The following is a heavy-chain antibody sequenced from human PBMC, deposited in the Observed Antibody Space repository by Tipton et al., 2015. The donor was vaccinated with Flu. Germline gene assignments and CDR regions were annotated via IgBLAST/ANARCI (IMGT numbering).Heavy chain of an antibody. CDR1: GGSISSYY. Sequence: TLSLTCTVSGGSISSYYWSWIRQPPGKGLEWIGYIYYSGSTNYNPSLKSRVTISVDTSKNQLSLKLSSVTAADTAVYYCARDLATPFYDILTGYPMLAFDIWGQGTMVTVSS. CDR3: ARDLATPFYDILTGYPMLAFDI. CDR2: IYYSGST. J-gene: IGHJ3*02. D-gene: IGHD3-9*01. V-gene: IGHV4-59*01.